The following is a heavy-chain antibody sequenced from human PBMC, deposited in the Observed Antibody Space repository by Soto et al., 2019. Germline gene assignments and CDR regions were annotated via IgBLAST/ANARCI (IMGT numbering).Heavy chain of an antibody. J-gene: IGHJ6*02. Sequence: SSETLSLTCTVSGGSISSSSYYWGWIRQPPGKGLEWIGGIYYSGSTYYNPSLKSRVTISVDTSKNQFSLKLSSVTAADTAVYYCARSDSSSWYFHGMDVWGQGTTVTVSS. CDR2: IYYSGST. D-gene: IGHD6-13*01. CDR3: ARSDSSSWYFHGMDV. V-gene: IGHV4-39*01. CDR1: GGSISSSSYY.